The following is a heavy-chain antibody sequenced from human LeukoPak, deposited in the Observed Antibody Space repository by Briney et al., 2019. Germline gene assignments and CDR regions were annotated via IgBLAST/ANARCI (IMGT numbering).Heavy chain of an antibody. CDR2: IHYIGNT. J-gene: IGHJ4*02. V-gene: IGHV4-31*03. CDR1: GDSISTSGYY. CDR3: ARVRDDYFFDY. D-gene: IGHD3-3*01. Sequence: SETLSLTCTVSGDSISTSGYYWSWIRQHPGTGLEWIAYIHYIGNTYYNPSLDSRVTMSVDTSSNQFSLNVASVTAADTAVYYCARVRDDYFFDYWGQGILVTVSS.